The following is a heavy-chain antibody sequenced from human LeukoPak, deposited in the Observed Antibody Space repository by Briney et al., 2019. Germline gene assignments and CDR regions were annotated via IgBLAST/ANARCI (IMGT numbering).Heavy chain of an antibody. J-gene: IGHJ3*02. CDR1: GGSFTIYY. V-gene: IGHV4-34*01. CDR2: INHSGST. Sequence: SETLSLTCAVYGGSFTIYYWSWIRQPPGKGLEWIGEINHSGSTNYNPSLKSRVTVSVDTSKNQFSLKLSSVTAADTAVYYCARGSVMITSGGVIALDAFDIWGQGTMVTVSS. D-gene: IGHD3-16*02. CDR3: ARGSVMITSGGVIALDAFDI.